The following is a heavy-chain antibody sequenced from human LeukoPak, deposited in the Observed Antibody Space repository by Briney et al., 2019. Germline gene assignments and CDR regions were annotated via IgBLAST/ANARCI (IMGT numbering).Heavy chain of an antibody. CDR3: ARDLGGGWFDP. V-gene: IGHV3-21*01. D-gene: IGHD3-10*01. CDR1: GFTFSNYN. CDR2: ISSSSTYI. J-gene: IGHJ5*02. Sequence: GRSLRLSCAASGFTFSNYNMNWVRQAPGKGLEWVSSISSSSTYIYYADSLKGRFTISRDNAKNSLYLQMNSLRAEDTAVYYCARDLGGGWFDPWGQGTLVTVSS.